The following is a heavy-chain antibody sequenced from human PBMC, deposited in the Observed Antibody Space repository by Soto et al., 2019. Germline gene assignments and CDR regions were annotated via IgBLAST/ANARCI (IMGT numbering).Heavy chain of an antibody. CDR3: ARFRGRTYYYYGMDV. CDR1: GYSFTSYW. D-gene: IGHD5-12*01. V-gene: IGHV5-10-1*04. Sequence: PGESLKISCKGTGYSFTSYWISWVRQMPGKGLEWMGRIDPSDSYTNYSPSFQGQVTISADKSISTAYLQWSSLKASDTAMYYCARFRGRTYYYYGMDVWGQGTTVTVSS. J-gene: IGHJ6*02. CDR2: IDPSDSYT.